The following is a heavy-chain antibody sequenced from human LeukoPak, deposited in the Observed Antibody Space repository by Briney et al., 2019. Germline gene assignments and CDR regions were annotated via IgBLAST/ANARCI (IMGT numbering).Heavy chain of an antibody. V-gene: IGHV3-23*01. CDR1: GFTFSSYA. CDR3: AKDLRIAVAGDPYYFDY. J-gene: IGHJ4*02. CDR2: ISGSGGST. D-gene: IGHD6-19*01. Sequence: PGGSLRLSCAASGFTFSSYAMSWVRQAPGKGLEWASAISGSGGSTYYADSVKGRFTISRDNSKNTLYLQMNSLRAEDTAVYYCAKDLRIAVAGDPYYFDYWGQGTLVTVSS.